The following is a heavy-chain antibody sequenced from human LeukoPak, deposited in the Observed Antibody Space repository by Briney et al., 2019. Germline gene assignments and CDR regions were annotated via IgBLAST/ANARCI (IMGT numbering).Heavy chain of an antibody. V-gene: IGHV4-39*01. Sequence: SETLSLTCTVSGGSISSSSYNWGWIRQPPGKGLEWIANIYYSGSTYLNPSLKSRVTISIDTSKNQFSLKLTSVTAADTAVYYCARLVPPGWFDPWGQGTLVTVSS. J-gene: IGHJ5*02. CDR2: IYYSGST. CDR3: ARLVPPGWFDP. D-gene: IGHD6-6*01. CDR1: GGSISSSSYN.